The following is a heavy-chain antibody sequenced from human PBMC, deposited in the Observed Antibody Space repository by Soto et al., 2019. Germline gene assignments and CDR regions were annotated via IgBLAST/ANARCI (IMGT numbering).Heavy chain of an antibody. CDR1: GFTFSSYS. J-gene: IGHJ4*02. Sequence: GGSLRLSCAASGFTFSSYSMNWVRQAPGKGLEWVSSISSSSSYIYYADSVKGRFTISRDNAKNSLYLQMNSLRAEDTAVYYCAREGGGNSVVFDYWGQGTLVTVSS. CDR3: AREGGGNSVVFDY. D-gene: IGHD3-22*01. V-gene: IGHV3-21*01. CDR2: ISSSSSYI.